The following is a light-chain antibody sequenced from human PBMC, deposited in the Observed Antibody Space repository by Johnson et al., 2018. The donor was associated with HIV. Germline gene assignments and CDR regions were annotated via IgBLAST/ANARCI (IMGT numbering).Light chain of an antibody. CDR1: SSNIGNNY. J-gene: IGLJ1*01. CDR3: GTWDSSLSAEV. V-gene: IGLV1-51*02. Sequence: QSVLTQPPSVSAAPGQKVTISCSGSSSNIGNNYVSWYQQLPGTAPKLLIYENNKRPSGIPDRFSGSKSGTSATLGITGLQTGDEADYYCGTWDSSLSAEVFGTAIKVTVL. CDR2: ENN.